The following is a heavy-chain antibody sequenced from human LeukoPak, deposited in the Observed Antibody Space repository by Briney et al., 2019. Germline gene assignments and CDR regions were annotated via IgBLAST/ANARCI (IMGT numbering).Heavy chain of an antibody. CDR3: AKSRYSSAWDYFDY. CDR1: GFAFNTYA. J-gene: IGHJ4*02. V-gene: IGHV3-21*04. CDR2: VSSGSTYI. Sequence: TGGSLRLSCAASGFAFNTYAMTWVRQAPGRGLEWVSSVSSGSTYIYYADSVRGRFTISRDNAKNSLYLQLNSLRAEDTAVYYCAKSRYSSAWDYFDYWGQGTLVTVSS. D-gene: IGHD6-19*01.